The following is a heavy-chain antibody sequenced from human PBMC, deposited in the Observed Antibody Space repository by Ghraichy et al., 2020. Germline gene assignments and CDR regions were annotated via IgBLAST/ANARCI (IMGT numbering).Heavy chain of an antibody. D-gene: IGHD3-3*01. V-gene: IGHV4-31*03. CDR2: IHYSGTT. Sequence: SETLSLTCTVSGGFISSHDYYWSWIRQHPGKGLEWIGFIHYSGTTYYNPSLKSRVTISVDTSKNQFSLKLSSVTVADTAVYYCARAFLLEWSSGWFAPWGQGTLVTVSS. J-gene: IGHJ5*02. CDR3: ARAFLLEWSSGWFAP. CDR1: GGFISSHDYY.